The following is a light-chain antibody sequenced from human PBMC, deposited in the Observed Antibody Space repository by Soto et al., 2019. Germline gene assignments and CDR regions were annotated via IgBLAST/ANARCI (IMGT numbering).Light chain of an antibody. CDR3: QQYGSSPIT. CDR1: QTVRNNY. Sequence: EIVLTQSPGTLSLSPGERATLSCRASQTVRNNYLAWYQQKPGQAPRLLINGASSRATGVPDRFSGSGSGTDFTLTVSRLEPEDFAVYYCQQYGSSPITFGRGTRLEIK. V-gene: IGKV3-20*01. J-gene: IGKJ5*01. CDR2: GAS.